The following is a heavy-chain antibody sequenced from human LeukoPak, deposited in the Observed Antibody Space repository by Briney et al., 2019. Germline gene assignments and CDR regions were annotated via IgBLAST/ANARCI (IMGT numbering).Heavy chain of an antibody. D-gene: IGHD1-26*01. V-gene: IGHV1-69*04. CDR1: GGTFSSYA. CDR3: ARETGIVGATANFDY. CDR2: IIPILGIA. Sequence: SVTVSCKASGGTFSSYAISWVRQAPGQGLEWIGRIIPILGIANYAQKFQGRVTITADKSTSTAYMELSSLRSEDTAVYYCARETGIVGATANFDYWGQGTLVTVSS. J-gene: IGHJ4*02.